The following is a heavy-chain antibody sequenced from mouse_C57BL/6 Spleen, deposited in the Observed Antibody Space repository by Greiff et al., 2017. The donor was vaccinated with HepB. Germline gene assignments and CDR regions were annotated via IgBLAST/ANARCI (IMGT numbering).Heavy chain of an antibody. CDR3: ARRGYYDAMDY. Sequence: QVQLQQSGAELVRPGASVKLSCKASGYTFTDYYINWVKQRPGQGLEWIARIYPGSGNTYYNEKFKGKATLTAEKSSSTAYMQLSSLTSEDSAVYFCARRGYYDAMDYWGQGTSVTVSS. CDR2: IYPGSGNT. CDR1: GYTFTDYY. V-gene: IGHV1-76*01. D-gene: IGHD2-3*01. J-gene: IGHJ4*01.